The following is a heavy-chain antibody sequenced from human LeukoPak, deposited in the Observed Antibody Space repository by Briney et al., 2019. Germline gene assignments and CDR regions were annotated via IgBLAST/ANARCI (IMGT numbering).Heavy chain of an antibody. CDR3: ARDRGRGYSGLNSAFDI. CDR2: FDPEDGET. D-gene: IGHD5-12*01. CDR1: GYTLTELS. Sequence: ASVKVSCRVSGYTLTELSMHWVRQAPGKGLEWMGGFDPEDGETIYAQKFQGRVTMTEDTSTDTAYMELSSLRSEDTAVYYCARDRGRGYSGLNSAFDIWGQGTMVTVSS. J-gene: IGHJ3*02. V-gene: IGHV1-24*01.